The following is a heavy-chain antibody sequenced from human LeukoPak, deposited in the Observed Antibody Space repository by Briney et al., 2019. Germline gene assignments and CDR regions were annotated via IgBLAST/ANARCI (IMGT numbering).Heavy chain of an antibody. D-gene: IGHD1-26*01. Sequence: GGSLRLSCAAFGFTFSSYGIHWVRQAPVKGLEWVAFIRYDGSDKYFADIVKGRFTISRDNSKNTVYLQMNSLRVEDTAIYYCARDPLTGSYGVNWLDPWGQGTLVTVSS. J-gene: IGHJ5*02. V-gene: IGHV3-30*02. CDR2: IRYDGSDK. CDR1: GFTFSSYG. CDR3: ARDPLTGSYGVNWLDP.